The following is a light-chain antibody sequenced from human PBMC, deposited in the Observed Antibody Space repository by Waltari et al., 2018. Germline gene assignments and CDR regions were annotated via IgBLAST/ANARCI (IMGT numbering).Light chain of an antibody. CDR2: DDS. V-gene: IGLV3-21*02. CDR1: NTGSKS. CDR3: QVWDSSSDHAV. Sequence: SYVLTQPPSVSVAPGPTARINWWGTNTGSKSAHWYQQKPGQAPVLVVYDDSDRPSGIPERFSGSNSGNTATLTISRVEAGDEADYYCQVWDSSSDHAVFGGGTQLTVL. J-gene: IGLJ7*01.